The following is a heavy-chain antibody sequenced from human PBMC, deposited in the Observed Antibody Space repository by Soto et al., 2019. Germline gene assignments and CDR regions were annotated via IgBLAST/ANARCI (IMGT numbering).Heavy chain of an antibody. CDR3: ARVPSP. CDR2: IYHSGNT. J-gene: IGHJ5*02. CDR1: GGSISSGGYS. Sequence: PSETLSLTCAVSGGSISSGGYSWSWIRQPLGKGLEWIGYIYHSGNTYYNPSLKSRVSISVDRSKNQFSLKLSSVTAADTAVYYCARVPSPWGQGTLVTVSS. V-gene: IGHV4-30-2*01.